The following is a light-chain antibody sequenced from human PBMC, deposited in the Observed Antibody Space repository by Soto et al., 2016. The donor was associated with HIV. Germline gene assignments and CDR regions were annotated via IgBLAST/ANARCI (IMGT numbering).Light chain of an antibody. J-gene: IGKJ2*01. CDR3: QQFGNSPYT. V-gene: IGKV1-39*01. Sequence: DIQMTQSPSSLSASVGDRVTITCRSSQSINSYLNWYQQKPGKAPKLLIYGTSSNIAGVPSRFSGSGSGTDFSLTISSLQPDDFATYYCQQFGNSPYTFGQGTKLEIK. CDR1: QSINSY. CDR2: GTS.